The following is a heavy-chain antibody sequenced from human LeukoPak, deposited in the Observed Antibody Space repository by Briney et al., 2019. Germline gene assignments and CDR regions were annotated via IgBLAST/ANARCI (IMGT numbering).Heavy chain of an antibody. Sequence: SETLSLTCTVSGGSISSSSYYWGWIRQPPGKGLEWIGSIYYSGSTYYNPSLKSRVTISVDTSKNQSSLKLSSVTAADTAVYYCARRGGRYKPPSTVAGRTRNNWFDPWGQGTLVTVSS. J-gene: IGHJ5*02. CDR3: ARRGGRYKPPSTVAGRTRNNWFDP. D-gene: IGHD6-19*01. CDR2: IYYSGST. CDR1: GGSISSSSYY. V-gene: IGHV4-39*07.